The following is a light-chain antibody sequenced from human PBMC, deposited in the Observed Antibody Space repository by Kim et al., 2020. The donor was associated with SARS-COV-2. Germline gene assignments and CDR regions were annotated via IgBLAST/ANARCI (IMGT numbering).Light chain of an antibody. CDR3: QQFDT. V-gene: IGKV1-33*01. J-gene: IGKJ2*01. CDR1: QASDHY. Sequence: GDRVTITCQSSQASDHYLNWYQHKPGKAPKLLIYDASILETGVSSRFSGRRSGADFTLTIDSLQPEDIATYYCQQFDTFGQGTKVDIK. CDR2: DAS.